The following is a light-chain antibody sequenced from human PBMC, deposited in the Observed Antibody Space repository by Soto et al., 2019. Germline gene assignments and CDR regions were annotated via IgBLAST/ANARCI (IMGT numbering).Light chain of an antibody. CDR1: QTISSW. CDR3: QHYNSYSEA. J-gene: IGKJ1*01. V-gene: IGKV1-5*03. CDR2: KAS. Sequence: DINMTQSPSTLSGSVGDSVTITCRASQTISSWLAWYQQKPGKAPKLLIYKASTLKSGVPSRFSGSGSGTEFTLTISSLQPDDFATYYCQHYNSYSEAFGQGTKVDI.